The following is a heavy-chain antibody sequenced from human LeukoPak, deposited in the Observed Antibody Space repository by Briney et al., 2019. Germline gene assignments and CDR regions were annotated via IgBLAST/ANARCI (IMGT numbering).Heavy chain of an antibody. Sequence: PSETLSLTCTVSGGSISSGGYYWSWIRQPPGKGLEWIGYIYHSGSTYYNPSLKSRVTISVDRSKNQFSLKLSSVTAADTAVYYCARDPLGRGSDYWGQGTLVTVSS. J-gene: IGHJ4*02. CDR3: ARDPLGRGSDY. CDR2: IYHSGST. D-gene: IGHD7-27*01. CDR1: GGSISSGGYY. V-gene: IGHV4-30-2*01.